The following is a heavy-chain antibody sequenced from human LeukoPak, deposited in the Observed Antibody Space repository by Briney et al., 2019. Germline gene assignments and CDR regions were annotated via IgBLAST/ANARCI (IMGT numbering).Heavy chain of an antibody. D-gene: IGHD3-9*01. J-gene: IGHJ4*02. CDR3: AREGDILTGYYPFDY. CDR2: INWNGGST. V-gene: IGHV3-20*04. CDR1: GFTFGDYG. Sequence: GGSLRLSCAASGFTFGDYGMSWVRQAPGKGLEWVSGINWNGGSTGYADSVKGRFTISRDNAKNSLYLQMNSLRAEDTALYYCAREGDILTGYYPFDYWGQGTLVTVSS.